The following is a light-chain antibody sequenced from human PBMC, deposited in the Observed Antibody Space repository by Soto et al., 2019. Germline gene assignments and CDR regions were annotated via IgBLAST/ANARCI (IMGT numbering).Light chain of an antibody. CDR3: QEYNTWPWT. J-gene: IGKJ1*01. CDR1: QSVNSN. Sequence: ETVMTQSPATLSVSPGERATLSCRASQSVNSNLAWYQQKLGQAPRVLIYGASTRATGIPDRFSGSGSGTEFILTISSLQSEDFAVYYCQEYNTWPWTFGQGT. V-gene: IGKV3-15*01. CDR2: GAS.